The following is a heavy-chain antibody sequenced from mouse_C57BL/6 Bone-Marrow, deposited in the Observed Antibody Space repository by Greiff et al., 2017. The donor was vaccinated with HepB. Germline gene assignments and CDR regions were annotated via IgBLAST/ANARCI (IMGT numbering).Heavy chain of an antibody. CDR3: ARRGPYDYEPLDY. CDR2: ISYDGSN. D-gene: IGHD2-4*01. V-gene: IGHV3-6*01. J-gene: IGHJ2*01. Sequence: EVKVEESGPGLVKPSQSLSLTCSVTGYSITSGYYWNWIRQFPGNKLEWMGYISYDGSNNYNPSLKNRISITRDTSKNQFFLKLNSVTTEDTATYYCARRGPYDYEPLDYWGQGTTLTVSS. CDR1: GYSITSGYY.